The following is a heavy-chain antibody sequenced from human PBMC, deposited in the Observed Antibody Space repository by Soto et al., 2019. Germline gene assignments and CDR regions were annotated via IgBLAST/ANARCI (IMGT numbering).Heavy chain of an antibody. V-gene: IGHV6-1*01. CDR1: WDSVSSNSAA. CDR3: ARVTYYYDSSGSNFDY. CDR2: TYYRSKWYN. D-gene: IGHD3-22*01. J-gene: IGHJ4*02. Sequence: PSPTLSLTCAISWDSVSSNSAACNWIRQSPSRGLEWLGRTYYRSKWYNDHAVSVKSRITINPDTSKNQFSLQLNSVTPEDTAVYYCARVTYYYDSSGSNFDYWGQGTLVTVSS.